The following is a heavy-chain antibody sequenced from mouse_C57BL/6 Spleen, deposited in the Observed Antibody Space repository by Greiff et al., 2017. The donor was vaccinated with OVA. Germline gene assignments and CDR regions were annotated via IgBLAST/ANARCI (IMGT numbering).Heavy chain of an antibody. Sequence: EVKLEESGEGLVKPGGSLKLSCAASGFTFSSYAMSWVRQTPEKRLEWVAYISSGGDYIYYADTVKGRFTISRDNARNTLYLQMSSLKSEDTAMYYCTRDQGTTAVGYYFDYWGQGTTLTVSS. CDR3: TRDQGTTAVGYYFDY. CDR1: GFTFSSYA. D-gene: IGHD1-2*01. J-gene: IGHJ2*01. V-gene: IGHV5-9-1*02. CDR2: ISSGGDYI.